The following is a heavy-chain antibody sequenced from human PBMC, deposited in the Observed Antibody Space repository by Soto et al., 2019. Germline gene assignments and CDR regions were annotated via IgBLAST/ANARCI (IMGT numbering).Heavy chain of an antibody. CDR3: ASLPDSRPHAFDI. CDR1: GGSISSSSYY. J-gene: IGHJ3*02. V-gene: IGHV4-39*01. D-gene: IGHD6-13*01. Sequence: QLLELGPGLVKPSETLSLTCTVSGGSISSSSYYWGWIRQPPGKGLEWIGSIYYSGSTYYNPSLKSRVTISVDTSKNQFSLKLSSVTAADTAVYYCASLPDSRPHAFDIWGQGTMVTVSS. CDR2: IYYSGST.